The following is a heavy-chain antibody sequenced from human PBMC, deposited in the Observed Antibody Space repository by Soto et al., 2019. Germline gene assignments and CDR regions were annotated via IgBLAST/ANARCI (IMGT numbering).Heavy chain of an antibody. CDR3: ARGGRLGELSVDY. CDR1: GFTFSSYG. J-gene: IGHJ4*02. Sequence: QVQLVESGGGVVQPGRSRRLSCAASGFTFSSYGMHWVRQAPGKGLEWVAVIWYDGSNKYYADSVKGRFTISRDNSKNTLYLQMNSLRAEDTAVYYCARGGRLGELSVDYWGQGTLVTVSS. V-gene: IGHV3-33*01. CDR2: IWYDGSNK. D-gene: IGHD3-16*02.